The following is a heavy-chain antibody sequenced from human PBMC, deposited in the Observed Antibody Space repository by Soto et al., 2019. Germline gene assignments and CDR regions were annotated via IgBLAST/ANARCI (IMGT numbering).Heavy chain of an antibody. CDR2: IYYSGST. D-gene: IGHD3-10*01. Sequence: QVQLQESGPGLVKPSQTLSLTCTVSGGSISSGGYYWSWIRQHPGKGLEWIGYIYYSGSTYYNPSLKSRVTISXXTXKXXFSLKLSSVTAADTAVYYCARTWVGGNYYGSAPINWGQGTLVTVSS. V-gene: IGHV4-31*03. CDR3: ARTWVGGNYYGSAPIN. J-gene: IGHJ4*02. CDR1: GGSISSGGYY.